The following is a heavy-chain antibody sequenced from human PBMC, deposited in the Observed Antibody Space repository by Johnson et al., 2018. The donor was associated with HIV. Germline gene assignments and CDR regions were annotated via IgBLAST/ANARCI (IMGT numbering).Heavy chain of an antibody. V-gene: IGHV3-30*02. CDR1: GFTFSNYG. CDR3: ARDRGGDDAFDI. CDR2: IRYAGGNE. J-gene: IGHJ3*02. Sequence: QVQLVESGGGVVQPGGSLRLSCAASGFTFSNYGMHWVRQAPGKGLEWVAFIRYAGGNEYYAASATGRFTISRDNSKNTLYLQMNSRRAEGPAGYYCARDRGGDDAFDIWGQGTMVTVSS. D-gene: IGHD3-10*01.